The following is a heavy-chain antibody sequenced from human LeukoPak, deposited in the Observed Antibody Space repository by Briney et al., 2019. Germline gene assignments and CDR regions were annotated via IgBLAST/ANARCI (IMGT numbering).Heavy chain of an antibody. CDR2: IYYSGST. CDR3: ARRGLSGPFDY. D-gene: IGHD5-12*01. CDR1: GGSISLSNYY. V-gene: IGHV4-39*01. J-gene: IGHJ4*02. Sequence: SETLSLTCSVSGGSISLSNYYWGWIRQPPGKGLEWIGSIYYSGSTYYNPSLKSRVAISVDTSKNQFSLKLSSVTAADTAVYYCARRGLSGPFDYWGQGTLVIVSS.